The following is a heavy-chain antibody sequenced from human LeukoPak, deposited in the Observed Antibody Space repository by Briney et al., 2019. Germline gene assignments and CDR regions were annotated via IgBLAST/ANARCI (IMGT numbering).Heavy chain of an antibody. V-gene: IGHV3-74*01. D-gene: IGHD4-17*01. CDR1: GFTFSSSW. J-gene: IGHJ4*02. Sequence: GGSLRLSCAASGFTFSSSWMHWVRQTPGKGLVWVSRINPDGSTTSHADSVKGRFTLSRDNAKNTVYLQMNSLRAEDTAVYYCARHEGMTTYDYWGQGTLVTVSS. CDR2: INPDGSTT. CDR3: ARHEGMTTYDY.